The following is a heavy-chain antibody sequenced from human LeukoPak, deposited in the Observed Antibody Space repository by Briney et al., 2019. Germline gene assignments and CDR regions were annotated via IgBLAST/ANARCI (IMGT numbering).Heavy chain of an antibody. Sequence: GASVKVSCKASGYTFTSHDINWVRQATGQGLEWMGWMNPNSGNTGYAQKFQGRVTMTRNTSISTAYMELSSLRSEDTAVYYCARGRITMVRGVIPYFDYWGQGTLVTVSS. V-gene: IGHV1-8*01. CDR3: ARGRITMVRGVIPYFDY. CDR1: GYTFTSHD. CDR2: MNPNSGNT. D-gene: IGHD3-10*01. J-gene: IGHJ4*02.